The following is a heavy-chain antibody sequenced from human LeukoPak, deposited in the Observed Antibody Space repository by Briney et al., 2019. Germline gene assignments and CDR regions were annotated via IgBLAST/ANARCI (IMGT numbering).Heavy chain of an antibody. Sequence: GGSLRLSCAASGFTFSSYGMTWVRQAPGKGLEWVSYISSSSSTIYYADSVKGRFTISRDNAKNSLYLQMNSLRDGDTAVYYCAREVTSGYWGQGTLVTVSS. CDR2: ISSSSSTI. D-gene: IGHD6-6*01. V-gene: IGHV3-48*02. CDR1: GFTFSSYG. J-gene: IGHJ4*02. CDR3: AREVTSGY.